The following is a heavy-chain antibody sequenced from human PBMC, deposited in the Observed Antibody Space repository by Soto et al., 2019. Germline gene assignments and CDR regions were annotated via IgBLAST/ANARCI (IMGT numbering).Heavy chain of an antibody. CDR3: TTQRPPFDF. V-gene: IGHV3-15*07. J-gene: IGHJ4*02. Sequence: EVQLVESGGGLVKPGGSLRLSCAASGFGFSDAWMNWVRQAPGKGLEWVGRIKSKTDGETTEYIASANDRFTISRDDSRNTLYLQMNRLKTEDTAVYYCTTQRPPFDFWGQGTLVTVSS. CDR2: IKSKTDGETT. CDR1: GFGFSDAW.